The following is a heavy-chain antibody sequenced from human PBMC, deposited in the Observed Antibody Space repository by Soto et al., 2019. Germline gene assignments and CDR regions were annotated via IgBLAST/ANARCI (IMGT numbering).Heavy chain of an antibody. CDR1: GFTVSSNY. CDR3: SRVAVLDTAMVTPYYYYVMDV. CDR2: IYSGGST. J-gene: IGHJ6*02. V-gene: IGHV3-53*01. Sequence: GGSLRLSCAASGFTVSSNYMSWVRQAPGKGLEWVSVIYSGGSTYYADSVKGRFTISRDNSNNTLYLQMNSLRAEDTAVYYCSRVAVLDTAMVTPYYYYVMDVWGQGTTVTVSS. D-gene: IGHD5-18*01.